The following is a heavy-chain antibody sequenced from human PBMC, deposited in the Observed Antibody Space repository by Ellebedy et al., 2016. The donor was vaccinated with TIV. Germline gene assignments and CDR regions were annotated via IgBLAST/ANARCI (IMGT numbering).Heavy chain of an antibody. J-gene: IGHJ2*01. Sequence: GESLKISCAASGFTLRSYGMSWVRQAPGKGLEWVSGITASGVSVYFEDSVEGQFSVSRDTSKNTLFLQMNSLRAEDTAIYYCAKGLTGDRGGWGWYFDLWGRGTLVTVSS. CDR1: GFTLRSYG. V-gene: IGHV3-23*01. CDR3: AKGLTGDRGGWGWYFDL. D-gene: IGHD7-27*01. CDR2: ITASGVSV.